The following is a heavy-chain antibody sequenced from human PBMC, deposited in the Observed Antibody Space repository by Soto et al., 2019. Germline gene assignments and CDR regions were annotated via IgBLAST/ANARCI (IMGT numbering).Heavy chain of an antibody. V-gene: IGHV4-59*01. Sequence: SETLSLTCTVSGGSISSYYWSWIRQPPGKGLEWIGYIYYSGSTNYNPSLKSRVTISVDTSKNQFSLKLSSVTAADTAVYYCAARVAYDSSGNFDNWGQGTLVTVSS. D-gene: IGHD3-22*01. CDR3: AARVAYDSSGNFDN. CDR2: IYYSGST. J-gene: IGHJ4*02. CDR1: GGSISSYY.